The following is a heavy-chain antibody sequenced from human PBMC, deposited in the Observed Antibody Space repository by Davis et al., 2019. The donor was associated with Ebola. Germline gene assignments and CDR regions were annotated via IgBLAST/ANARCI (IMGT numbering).Heavy chain of an antibody. Sequence: GGSLRLSCAASGSIFGSYEMIWVRQAPGKGLEWVSYISDRGLTKYYSDSVKCRFTISRDNAENTVYLELNSLRAVDTAIYYCAREADSGGFRFDDWGRGILVTVSS. J-gene: IGHJ4*02. CDR3: AREADSGGFRFDD. CDR1: GSIFGSYE. V-gene: IGHV3-48*03. D-gene: IGHD5-12*01. CDR2: ISDRGLTK.